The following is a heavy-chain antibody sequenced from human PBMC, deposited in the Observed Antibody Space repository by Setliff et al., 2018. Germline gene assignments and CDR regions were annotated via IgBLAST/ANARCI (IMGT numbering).Heavy chain of an antibody. CDR3: ARDQPGAYYNFWSGVPEP. V-gene: IGHV3-30*19. J-gene: IGHJ4*02. Sequence: PGGSLRLSCAASGLTFSSYGMYWVRQAPGKGLEWVAVISYDGSNKYYADSGKGRFTISRDNSKNTLYPQMSSLRPEDTAVHYCARDQPGAYYNFWSGVPEPWGQGTLVTVSA. CDR1: GLTFSSYG. D-gene: IGHD3-3*01. CDR2: ISYDGSNK.